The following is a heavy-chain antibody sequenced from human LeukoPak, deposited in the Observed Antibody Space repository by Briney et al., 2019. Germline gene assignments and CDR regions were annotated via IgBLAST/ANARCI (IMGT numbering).Heavy chain of an antibody. Sequence: ASVKVSCKASGYTFTSYDINWVRQATGQGLEWMGWINPNSGNTGYAQKFQGRVTMTRNTSISTAYMELSSLRSEDTAVYYCARGDDSSGYYRYWGQGTLVTVSS. CDR3: ARGDDSSGYYRY. V-gene: IGHV1-8*01. CDR1: GYTFTSYD. D-gene: IGHD3-22*01. J-gene: IGHJ4*02. CDR2: INPNSGNT.